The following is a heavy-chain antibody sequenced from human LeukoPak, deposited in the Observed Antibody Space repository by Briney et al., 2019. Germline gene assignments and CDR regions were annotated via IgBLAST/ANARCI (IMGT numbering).Heavy chain of an antibody. CDR1: GFTFSSYS. J-gene: IGHJ4*02. Sequence: GGSLRLSCAASGFTFSSYSMNWVRQAPGKGLEWVSYISSSSSTIYYADSVKGRFTISRDNSKNTLYLQMNSLRAEDTAVYYCAKGEDYDILTGTFYFDYWGQGTLVTVSS. V-gene: IGHV3-48*01. CDR2: ISSSSSTI. CDR3: AKGEDYDILTGTFYFDY. D-gene: IGHD3-9*01.